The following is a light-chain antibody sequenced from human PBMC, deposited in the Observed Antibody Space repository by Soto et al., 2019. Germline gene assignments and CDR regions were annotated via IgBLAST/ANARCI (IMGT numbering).Light chain of an antibody. CDR2: GAS. CDR3: PQDYNYPLI. V-gene: IGKV1-6*01. Sequence: AIQMTQSPSSLSASVGDRVTITCRASQDIRSDLGWYQHKPGKAPKLLIYGASNLQSGVPSRFSGSGSGTDFTLTISSLQPEDFATYYCPQDYNYPLIFGQGTKVEIK. CDR1: QDIRSD. J-gene: IGKJ1*01.